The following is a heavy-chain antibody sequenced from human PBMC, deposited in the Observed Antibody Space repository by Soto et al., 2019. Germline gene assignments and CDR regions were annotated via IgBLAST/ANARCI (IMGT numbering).Heavy chain of an antibody. J-gene: IGHJ5*01. D-gene: IGHD1-1*01. Sequence: GEGLEWVSTISGNGGTTYYSDSVKGRFTFSRDNSKNTLYLQMNSLRAADTAVYFCSKSITRPHTGVSPGFD. V-gene: IGHV3-23*01. CDR3: SKSITRPHTGVSPGFD. CDR2: ISGNGGTT.